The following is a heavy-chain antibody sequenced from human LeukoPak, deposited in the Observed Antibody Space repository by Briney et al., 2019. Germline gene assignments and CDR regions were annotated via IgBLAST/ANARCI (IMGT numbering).Heavy chain of an antibody. Sequence: GGSLRLSCAASGFTFTTYWMSWIRQAPGKGLEWVANINQDGTDEYYVDSVKGRFTFSRDNAQNSLYLQMSSLRVEDTAVYYCVTYSTGLYKGLEFWGQGTQVTVSS. V-gene: IGHV3-7*03. CDR1: GFTFTTYW. J-gene: IGHJ4*02. CDR2: INQDGTDE. D-gene: IGHD2-8*02. CDR3: VTYSTGLYKGLEF.